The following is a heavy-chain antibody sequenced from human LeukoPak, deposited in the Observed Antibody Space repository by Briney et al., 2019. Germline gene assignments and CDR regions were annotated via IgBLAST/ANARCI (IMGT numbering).Heavy chain of an antibody. CDR1: GASFSGYY. CDR3: ARGRDGYINY. CDR2: VTHSGST. J-gene: IGHJ4*01. Sequence: PSETLSLTCAVYGASFSGYYWSWIRQPPGKGLEWIGEVTHSGSTNYNPSLKSRVTISVDTSKKQFSLKLTSVTATDTPVYYCARGRDGYINYWGQGTLVTVSS. D-gene: IGHD5-24*01. V-gene: IGHV4-34*01.